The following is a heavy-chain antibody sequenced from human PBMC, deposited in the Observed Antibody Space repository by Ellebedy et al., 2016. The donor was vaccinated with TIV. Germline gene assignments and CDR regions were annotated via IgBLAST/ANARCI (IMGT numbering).Heavy chain of an antibody. CDR2: ISYDGSDK. CDR3: VKLLLSYDSLTGPEY. Sequence: GESLKISXAASGFTFSNYGMHWVRQAPGKGLEWVAVISYDGSDKHYGDSVKGRFTISRGNSKNTLYLQMNSLRADDTAVYYCVKLLLSYDSLTGPEYWGQGTLVIVSS. V-gene: IGHV3-30*18. CDR1: GFTFSNYG. D-gene: IGHD3-9*01. J-gene: IGHJ4*02.